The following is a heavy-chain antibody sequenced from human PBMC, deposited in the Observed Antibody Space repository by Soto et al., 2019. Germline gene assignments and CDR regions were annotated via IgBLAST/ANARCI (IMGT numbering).Heavy chain of an antibody. V-gene: IGHV4-30-2*01. D-gene: IGHD6-13*01. CDR1: GGSISSGGYS. J-gene: IGHJ4*02. CDR2: IYHSGST. Sequence: QLQLQESGSVLVKPSQTLSLTCAVSGGSISSGGYSWSWIRQPPGKGLEWIGYIYHSGSTYYNPSLKSRVTISVDRSKNQFSLKLSSVTAADTAVYYCASSHAGAHITAAVHWGQGTLVTVSS. CDR3: ASSHAGAHITAAVH.